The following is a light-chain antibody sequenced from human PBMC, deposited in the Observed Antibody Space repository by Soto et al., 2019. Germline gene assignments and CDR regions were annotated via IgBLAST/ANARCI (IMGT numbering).Light chain of an antibody. Sequence: EIVLTQSPGTLSLSPGERATLSCRASQSVSSSYLAWYQQKPGQAPSLLIYGASSRPTGIPDRFSGSGSGTDFPLTLSRLEPEDFAVYYCQQYGSSPVYTFGQGTKLEIK. CDR1: QSVSSSY. CDR3: QQYGSSPVYT. J-gene: IGKJ2*01. V-gene: IGKV3-20*01. CDR2: GAS.